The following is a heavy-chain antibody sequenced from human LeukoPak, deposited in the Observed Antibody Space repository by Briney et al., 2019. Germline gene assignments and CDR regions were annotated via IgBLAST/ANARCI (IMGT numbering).Heavy chain of an antibody. CDR2: IYYSGST. V-gene: IGHV4-59*01. D-gene: IGHD4-23*01. CDR1: GGSISNYY. J-gene: IGHJ6*02. CDR3: AREDGGYDYGMDV. Sequence: SETLSLTCSVSGGSISNYYWSWIRQPPGKGLEWIGYIYYSGSTNYNPSLKSRVTISVDTSKNQFSLKLSSVTAADTAVYYCAREDGGYDYGMDVWGQGTTVTVSS.